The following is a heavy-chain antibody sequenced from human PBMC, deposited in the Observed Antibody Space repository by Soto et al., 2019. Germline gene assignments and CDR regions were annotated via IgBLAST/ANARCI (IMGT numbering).Heavy chain of an antibody. J-gene: IGHJ3*01. CDR2: INWNSGTL. CDR1: GLNFAKYA. CDR3: VKDGDYGDYEGGMGEAYEV. Sequence: EVQLVESGGGLLQPGGSLRLSCTASGLNFAKYAMNLVRQAPGRGLEWVSGINWNSGTLDYADSGKGRFSISTDNERKSLFLQMHRPSADDTALYYCVKDGDYGDYEGGMGEAYEVWGRGTMVTVSS. V-gene: IGHV3-9*01. D-gene: IGHD4-17*01.